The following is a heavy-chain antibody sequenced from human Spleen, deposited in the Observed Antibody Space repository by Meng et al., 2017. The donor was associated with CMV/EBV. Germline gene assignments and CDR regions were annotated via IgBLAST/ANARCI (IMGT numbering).Heavy chain of an antibody. CDR2: IKQDGSEK. J-gene: IGHJ6*02. D-gene: IGHD2-2*01. CDR3: ARDPLVPAAIMYYYYGMDV. V-gene: IGHV3-7*01. Sequence: GGSLRLSCAASGFTFSNYWMSWVRQGPGKGLEWVANIKQDGSEKHYVDSVKGRFTISRDNAKNSLYLQMNSLRAEDTAVYYCARDPLVPAAIMYYYYGMDVWGQGTTVTVSS. CDR1: GFTFSNYW.